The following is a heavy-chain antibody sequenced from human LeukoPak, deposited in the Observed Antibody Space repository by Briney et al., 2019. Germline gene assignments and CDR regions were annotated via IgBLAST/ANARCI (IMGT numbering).Heavy chain of an antibody. CDR1: GFTFSSYG. CDR3: AKDKAGGSYYYYYGMDV. Sequence: PGRSLRLSCAASGFTFSSYGMHWVRQAPGKGLGWVAVISYDGSNKYYADSVKGRFTISRDNSKNTLYLQMNSLRAEDTAVYYCAKDKAGGSYYYYYGMDVWGQGTTVTVSS. V-gene: IGHV3-30*18. J-gene: IGHJ6*02. CDR2: ISYDGSNK. D-gene: IGHD1-26*01.